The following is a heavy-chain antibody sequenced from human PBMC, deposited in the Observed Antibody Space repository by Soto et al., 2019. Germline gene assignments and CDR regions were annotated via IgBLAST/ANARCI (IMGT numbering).Heavy chain of an antibody. D-gene: IGHD3-22*01. CDR1: GYMFISYG. Sequence: AASVKVSCKASGYMFISYGITWVRQAPGQGLEWMGWISASNGNTNYAQKFQGRVTMTTETSSTTAYMELRSLRSDDTAVYYCARDPDHYDSSGYYYLPDYWGQGTLVTVSS. CDR3: ARDPDHYDSSGYYYLPDY. V-gene: IGHV1-18*01. J-gene: IGHJ4*02. CDR2: ISASNGNT.